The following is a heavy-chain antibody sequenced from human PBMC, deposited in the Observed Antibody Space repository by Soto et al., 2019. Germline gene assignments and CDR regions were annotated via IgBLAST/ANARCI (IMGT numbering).Heavy chain of an antibody. Sequence: PGGSLRLSGAASGFTFSSYCIHWVRQAPCKGLEWVAVISYDGSNNYYADSVKGRFTISRDNSKNTLYLQMNSLRAEDTAVYYCAKPSRLWDSSGYEFDYWGQGTLVTVSS. J-gene: IGHJ4*02. CDR2: ISYDGSNN. CDR1: GFTFSSYC. V-gene: IGHV3-30*18. CDR3: AKPSRLWDSSGYEFDY. D-gene: IGHD3-22*01.